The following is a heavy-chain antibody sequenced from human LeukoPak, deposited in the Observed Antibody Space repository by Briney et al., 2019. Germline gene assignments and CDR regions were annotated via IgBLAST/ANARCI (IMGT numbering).Heavy chain of an antibody. D-gene: IGHD1-26*01. CDR1: GFTFSSYA. CDR2: IKQDGSEK. CDR3: ARGSAGATAIDY. J-gene: IGHJ4*02. Sequence: GGSLRLSCAASGFTFSSYAMSWVRQAPGKGLEWVANIKQDGSEKYYVDSVKGRFTISRDNAKNSLYLQMNSLRAEDTAVYYCARGSAGATAIDYWGQGTLVTVSS. V-gene: IGHV3-7*01.